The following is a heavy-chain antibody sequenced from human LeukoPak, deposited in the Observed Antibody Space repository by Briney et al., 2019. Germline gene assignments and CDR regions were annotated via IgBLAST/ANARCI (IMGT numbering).Heavy chain of an antibody. CDR2: IYYSGNT. D-gene: IGHD6-13*01. Sequence: SETLSLTCTVSGGSVSTSSYYWGWIRQPPGRGLEWIVSIYYSGNTYYNPSLKSRVTISLDTSKNQFSLKLISVTAADTAVYYCARHGIAADMDYWGQGTLVTVSS. V-gene: IGHV4-39*01. CDR1: GGSVSTSSYY. CDR3: ARHGIAADMDY. J-gene: IGHJ4*02.